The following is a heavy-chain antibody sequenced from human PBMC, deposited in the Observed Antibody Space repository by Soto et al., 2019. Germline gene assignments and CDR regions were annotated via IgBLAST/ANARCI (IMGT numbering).Heavy chain of an antibody. V-gene: IGHV3-74*01. J-gene: IGHJ4*02. CDR3: VRTSLVVAAASREDY. CDR1: GLTVSSYA. CDR2: INSDGSST. D-gene: IGHD2-15*01. Sequence: AGGSLRLSCAASGLTVSSYAMSWVRQAPGKGLVWVSRINSDGSSTSYADSVKGRFTISRDNAKNTLYLQMNSLRAEDTAVYYCVRTSLVVAAASREDYWGQGTLVPVSS.